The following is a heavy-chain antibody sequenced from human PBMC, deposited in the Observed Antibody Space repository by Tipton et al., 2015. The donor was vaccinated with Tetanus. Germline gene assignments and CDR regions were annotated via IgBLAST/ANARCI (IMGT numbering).Heavy chain of an antibody. CDR2: ILTNEASA. V-gene: IGHV3-64*02. Sequence: SLRLSCAASGFTFDDYTMHWVRQAPGKGLEYVSSILTNEASALYADSVRGRFTTSRDNSNNMLYLQMDRLRGEDMAVYYCARDRSITIFGVVPINYYYGMDVWGQGTTVTVSS. CDR1: GFTFDDYT. CDR3: ARDRSITIFGVVPINYYYGMDV. J-gene: IGHJ6*02. D-gene: IGHD3-3*01.